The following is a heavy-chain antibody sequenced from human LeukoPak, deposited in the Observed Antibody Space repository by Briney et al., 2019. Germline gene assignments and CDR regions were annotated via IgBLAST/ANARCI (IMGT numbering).Heavy chain of an antibody. CDR1: GFTFNSYA. D-gene: IGHD2-15*01. CDR2: ISYDGSNK. J-gene: IGHJ4*02. Sequence: GGSLRLSCAPSGFTFNSYAMHWVRQAPGKGLEWVAVISYDGSNKYYTDSVKGRFTISRDNSKNTLYLQMNSLRAEDTALYYCARDGGVAATIDYWGQGIPVTVSS. CDR3: ARDGGVAATIDY. V-gene: IGHV3-30-3*01.